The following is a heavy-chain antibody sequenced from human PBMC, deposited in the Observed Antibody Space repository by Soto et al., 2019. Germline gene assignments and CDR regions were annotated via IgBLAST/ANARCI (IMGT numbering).Heavy chain of an antibody. V-gene: IGHV1-3*01. D-gene: IGHD3-9*01. J-gene: IGHJ4*02. Sequence: ASVKVSCKASGYTFTSYAMHWVRQAPGQRLEWMGWINAGNGNTKYSQKFQGRVTITTDTSTSTAYMELGSLRSDETAVYYCATDPVYFDCLNDYWGQGTLVTVSS. CDR2: INAGNGNT. CDR1: GYTFTSYA. CDR3: ATDPVYFDCLNDY.